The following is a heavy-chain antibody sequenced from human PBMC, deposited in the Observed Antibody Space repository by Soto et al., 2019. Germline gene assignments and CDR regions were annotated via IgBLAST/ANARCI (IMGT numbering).Heavy chain of an antibody. CDR1: GGTFSSSA. CDR2: IIPVFGTA. Sequence: ASVKVSCKASGGTFSSSAISWVRQAPGQGLEWMGAIIPVFGTAHYAQKFQGRVTITADKPTSTAYMELSRLRSEDTAVYYCARERTERGKDVWGQGTTVTVSS. J-gene: IGHJ6*02. V-gene: IGHV1-69*06. CDR3: ARERTERGKDV.